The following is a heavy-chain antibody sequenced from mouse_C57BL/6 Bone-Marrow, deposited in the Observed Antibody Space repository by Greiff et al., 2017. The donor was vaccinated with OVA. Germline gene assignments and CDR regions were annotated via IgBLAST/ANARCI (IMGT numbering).Heavy chain of an antibody. Sequence: VQRVESGPGLVAPSQSLSITCTVSGFSLTSYAISWVRQPPGKGLEWLGVIWTGGGTNYNSALKSRLSISKDNSKSQVFLKMNSLQTDDTARYYCARNGDYDYEGVLFAYWGQGTLVTVSA. CDR2: IWTGGGT. J-gene: IGHJ3*01. CDR1: GFSLTSYA. CDR3: ARNGDYDYEGVLFAY. V-gene: IGHV2-9-1*01. D-gene: IGHD2-4*01.